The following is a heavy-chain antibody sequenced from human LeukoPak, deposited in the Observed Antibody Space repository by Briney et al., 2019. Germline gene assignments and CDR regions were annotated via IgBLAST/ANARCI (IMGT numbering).Heavy chain of an antibody. CDR3: ARDLYGSGSYSLRLPDY. CDR1: GFTFSSYG. Sequence: GGSLRLSCAASGFTFSSYGMHWVRQAPGKGLEWVAVISFDGSDEYYADSVKGRFTLSRDNSKNTLYVQMNSLRAEDTAVYYCARDLYGSGSYSLRLPDYWGQGTLVTVSS. J-gene: IGHJ4*02. D-gene: IGHD3-10*01. V-gene: IGHV3-30*19. CDR2: ISFDGSDE.